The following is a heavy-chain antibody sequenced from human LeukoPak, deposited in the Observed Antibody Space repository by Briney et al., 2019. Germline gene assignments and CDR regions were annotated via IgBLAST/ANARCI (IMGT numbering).Heavy chain of an antibody. CDR1: GFTYSSYA. CDR2: ISGSGGST. Sequence: PGRTLRLSCAASGFTYSSYAMSWVSQAPGKGLEWVSLISGSGGSTYSADSVKGRFTISRDNSKNTLYLQMNSLRAEDAGVYYWACRLSWHFDYWGQGTLVTVSS. CDR3: ACRLSWHFDY. J-gene: IGHJ4*02. V-gene: IGHV3-23*01. D-gene: IGHD6-13*01.